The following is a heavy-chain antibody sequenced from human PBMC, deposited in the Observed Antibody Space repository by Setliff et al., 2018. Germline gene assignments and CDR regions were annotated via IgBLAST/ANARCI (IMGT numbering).Heavy chain of an antibody. CDR3: ARKGPNSSSHVFGY. CDR2: INPARGNT. CDR1: GYTFISYA. J-gene: IGHJ4*02. Sequence: ASVKVSCKASGYTFISYALHWVRQAPGQRLQWMGWINPARGNTKYSQEFQGRVTITRDTSATTVYMELSSLRSDDMAVYYCARKGPNSSSHVFGYWGQGTLVTVSS. V-gene: IGHV1-3*03. D-gene: IGHD3-16*01.